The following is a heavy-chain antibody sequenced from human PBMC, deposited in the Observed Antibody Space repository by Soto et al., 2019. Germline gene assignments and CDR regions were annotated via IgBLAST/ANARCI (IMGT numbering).Heavy chain of an antibody. D-gene: IGHD2-2*01. V-gene: IGHV4-30-4*01. Sequence: QVQLQESGPGLVEPSQTLSLTCTVSGGSISSGDYYWSWIRQPPGKGLGWIGYIHYSGSTYYNPSLKSRVTIPVDTSTNQFSLKLSSVTAADTAVYYCARVRSIYCSSTRCYDQAVNWFDPCGQGTLVTVSS. CDR1: GGSISSGDYY. CDR3: ARVRSIYCSSTRCYDQAVNWFDP. J-gene: IGHJ5*02. CDR2: IHYSGST.